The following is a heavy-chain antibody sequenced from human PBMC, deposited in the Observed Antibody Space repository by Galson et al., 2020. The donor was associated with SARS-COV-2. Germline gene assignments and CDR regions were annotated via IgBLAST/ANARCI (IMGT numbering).Heavy chain of an antibody. D-gene: IGHD3-22*01. J-gene: IGHJ4*02. CDR3: AKDSFPYYYDSSGYNPNYFDS. Sequence: GGSLRLSCAASGFTFNDYAMTWVRRAPGKGLEWVSTMNGGGGKTFYADSVKDRVAVYRDNFQSTLYLQINSLRPEDTAVYYCAKDSFPYYYDSSGYNPNYFDSWGQGTLVTVSS. CDR2: MNGGGGKT. CDR1: GFTFNDYA. V-gene: IGHV3-23*01.